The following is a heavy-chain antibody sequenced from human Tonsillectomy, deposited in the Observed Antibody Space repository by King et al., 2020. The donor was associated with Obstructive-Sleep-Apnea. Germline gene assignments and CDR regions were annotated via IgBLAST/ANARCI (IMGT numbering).Heavy chain of an antibody. Sequence: VQLVESGGDLLKPGGSLRLSCTASGLTFSNAWMSWVRQAPGKGLEWVGLIKSKFNGETTHYAAPVKGRFTISRDDSKNKVYLQMNNLNTEDTAVYYCTKDRPTTGINAIDQRGQGTLVTVSP. J-gene: IGHJ4*02. CDR2: IKSKFNGETT. V-gene: IGHV3-15*01. CDR1: GLTFSNAW. D-gene: IGHD1-14*01. CDR3: TKDRPTTGINAIDQ.